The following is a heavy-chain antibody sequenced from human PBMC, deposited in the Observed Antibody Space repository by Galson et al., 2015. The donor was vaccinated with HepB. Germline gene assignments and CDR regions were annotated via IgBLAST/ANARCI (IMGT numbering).Heavy chain of an antibody. V-gene: IGHV3-33*01. CDR2: VSSDEKRR. CDR3: ARGSGQGSLDV. J-gene: IGHJ3*01. Sequence: SLRLSCAASGFTFSDFGFNWVRQPPGEGLEWVAAVSSDEKRRFYGDSVRGRFTISRDNSKDTVFLEMSSLRVDDTAVYHCARGSGQGSLDVWGPGTVVIVSS. CDR1: GFTFSDFG. D-gene: IGHD3-10*01.